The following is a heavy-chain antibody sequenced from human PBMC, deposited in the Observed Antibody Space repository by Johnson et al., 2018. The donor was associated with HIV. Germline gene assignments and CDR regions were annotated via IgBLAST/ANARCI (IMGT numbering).Heavy chain of an antibody. CDR2: ISNDGSNE. V-gene: IGHV3-30*03. D-gene: IGHD6-13*01. CDR3: ASPLEAAAGPMDAFDI. CDR1: GFAFSSYG. Sequence: QMLFVESGGGVVQPGRSLRLSCAASGFAFSSYGIHWVRQAPGKGLEWVAVISNDGSNEYYADSVKGRFTISRDNPKNTLYLQMNSLRAEDTAVYYCASPLEAAAGPMDAFDIWGQGTMVTVSS. J-gene: IGHJ3*02.